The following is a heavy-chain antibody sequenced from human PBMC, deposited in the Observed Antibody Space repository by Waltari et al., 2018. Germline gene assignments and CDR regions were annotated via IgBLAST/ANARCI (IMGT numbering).Heavy chain of an antibody. CDR2: IYYSGST. CDR1: GGSISSHY. CDR3: ARGPTDDFWSGYSLDP. V-gene: IGHV4-59*11. D-gene: IGHD3-3*01. Sequence: QVQLQESGPGLVKPSETLSLTCTVSGGSISSHYWSWIRQPPGKGLEWMGYIYYSGSTNYNPSLKSRVTIAVDTSKNQCSLKLSSVTAADTAVYYCARGPTDDFWSGYSLDPWGQGTLVTVSS. J-gene: IGHJ5*02.